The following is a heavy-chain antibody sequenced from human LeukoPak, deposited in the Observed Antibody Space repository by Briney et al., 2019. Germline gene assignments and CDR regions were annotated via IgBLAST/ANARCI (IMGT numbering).Heavy chain of an antibody. D-gene: IGHD2-21*02. Sequence: GGSLRLSCAASGFTFSTYWMTWVRQAPGKGLEWVSAISATGGTTYYADSVKGRFTTSRDNSKNTLYLQLNSLRAEDTAMYYCAKGKETAFLDWFDPWGQGTLVTVSS. V-gene: IGHV3-23*01. CDR2: ISATGGTT. CDR1: GFTFSTYW. CDR3: AKGKETAFLDWFDP. J-gene: IGHJ5*02.